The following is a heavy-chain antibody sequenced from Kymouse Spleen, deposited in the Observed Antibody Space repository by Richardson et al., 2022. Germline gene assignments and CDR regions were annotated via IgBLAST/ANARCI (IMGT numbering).Heavy chain of an antibody. D-gene: IGHD3-10*01. CDR3: AKELWFGEFHGMDV. CDR2: ISWNSGSI. V-gene: IGHV3-9*01. J-gene: IGHJ6*02. Sequence: EVQLVESGGGLVQPGRSLRLSCAASGFTFDDYAMHWVRQAPGKGLEWVSGISWNSGSIGYADSVKGRFTISRDNAKNSLYLQMNSLRAEDTALYYCAKELWFGEFHGMDVWGQGTTVTVSS. CDR1: GFTFDDYA.